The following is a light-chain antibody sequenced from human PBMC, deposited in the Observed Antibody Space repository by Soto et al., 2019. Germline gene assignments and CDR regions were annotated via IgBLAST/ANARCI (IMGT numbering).Light chain of an antibody. CDR1: QSVSSY. V-gene: IGKV3-11*01. J-gene: IGKJ2*01. CDR2: DAS. CDR3: QQRSNWPST. Sequence: EIVLTQSPATLSLSPGGRATLSCRASQSVSSYLAWDQQNPGQAPRLLIYDASNRATGIPARFSGSGSGTDFTLTISSLEPEDFAVYDCQQRSNWPSTFGQGTKLEIK.